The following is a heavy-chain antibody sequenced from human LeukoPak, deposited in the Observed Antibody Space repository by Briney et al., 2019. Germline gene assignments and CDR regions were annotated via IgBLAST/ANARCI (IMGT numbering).Heavy chain of an antibody. J-gene: IGHJ4*02. D-gene: IGHD3-10*01. CDR3: ARDLSLLWFGESRGYFDY. CDR1: GGSISSYY. CDR2: IYYSGST. V-gene: IGHV4-39*07. Sequence: SETLSLTCTVSGGSISSYYWGWIRQPPGKGLEWIGSIYYSGSTYYNPSLKSRVTISVDTSKNQFSLKLSSVTAADTAVYYCARDLSLLWFGESRGYFDYWGQGTLVTVSS.